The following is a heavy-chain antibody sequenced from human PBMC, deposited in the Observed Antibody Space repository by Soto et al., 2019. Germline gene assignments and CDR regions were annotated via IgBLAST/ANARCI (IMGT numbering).Heavy chain of an antibody. CDR1: GGSISSYY. CDR2: IYYSGST. J-gene: IGHJ4*02. D-gene: IGHD6-19*01. V-gene: IGHV4-59*01. CDR3: ARDASGSGWYNFDY. Sequence: QVQLQESGPGLVKPSETLSLTCTVSGGSISSYYWSWIRQPPGKGLEWIGHIYYSGSTNYNPSLKSRVTISVAMSKNQVSLKLSSVTAADTAVYYCARDASGSGWYNFDYWGQGTLVTVSS.